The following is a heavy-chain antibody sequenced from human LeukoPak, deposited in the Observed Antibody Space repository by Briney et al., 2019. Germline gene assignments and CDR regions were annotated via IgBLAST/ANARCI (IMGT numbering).Heavy chain of an antibody. CDR1: GLTFSSHW. CDR2: ITNDGSST. V-gene: IGHV3-74*01. D-gene: IGHD2-2*03. CDR3: ARVDDLDAFDM. J-gene: IGHJ3*02. Sequence: GGSLRLSCAASGLTFSSHWMHWVRQAPGKGLVWVSRITNDGSSTTYADSVKGRFTISRDNSKNTLFLQINSLRPEDTAVYYCARVDDLDAFDMWGQGTLVTVSS.